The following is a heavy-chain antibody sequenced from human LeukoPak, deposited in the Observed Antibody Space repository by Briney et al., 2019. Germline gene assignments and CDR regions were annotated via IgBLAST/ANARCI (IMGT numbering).Heavy chain of an antibody. CDR1: GFTFSDHY. J-gene: IGHJ3*02. D-gene: IGHD5-12*01. V-gene: IGHV3-72*01. CDR3: VRVKSGGAFYI. CDR2: VRNKANSYTT. Sequence: QPGGSLRLSCAASGFTFSDHYMDWVRQAPGKGLEWVGRVRNKANSYTTDFAASVKGRFTISRDDSKKSLYLQMNNLKTEDAALYYCVRVKSGGAFYIWGPGTMVTVSS.